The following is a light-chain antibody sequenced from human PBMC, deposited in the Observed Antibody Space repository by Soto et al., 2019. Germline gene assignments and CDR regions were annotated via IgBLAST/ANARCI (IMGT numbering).Light chain of an antibody. CDR1: SSDVGGYNY. Sequence: QAASVSGSPGQSITISCTGTSSDVGGYNYVSWYQHHPGKAPKLMIYDVSNRPSGVSNRFSGSKSDNTASLTISGLQAEDEADYYCSSYTSTSTVVFGGGTKLTVL. V-gene: IGLV2-14*03. CDR3: SSYTSTSTVV. CDR2: DVS. J-gene: IGLJ2*01.